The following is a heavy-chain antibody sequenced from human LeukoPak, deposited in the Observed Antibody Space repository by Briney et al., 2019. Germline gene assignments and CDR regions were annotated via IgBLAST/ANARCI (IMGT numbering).Heavy chain of an antibody. J-gene: IGHJ4*02. V-gene: IGHV1-69*10. CDR3: ARAGLYYYDSSGYVDY. CDR2: IIPIVGIA. D-gene: IGHD3-22*01. Sequence: EASVSVSCKASGGTFSSYAISWVRQAPGQGLEWMGRIIPIVGIANYAQKFQGRVTITADKSTSTAYMELSSLRSEDTAVYYCARAGLYYYDSSGYVDYWGQGTLVTVSS. CDR1: GGTFSSYA.